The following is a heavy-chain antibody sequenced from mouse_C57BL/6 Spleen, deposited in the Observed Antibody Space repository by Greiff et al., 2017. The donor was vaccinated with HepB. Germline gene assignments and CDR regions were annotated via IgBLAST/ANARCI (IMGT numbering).Heavy chain of an antibody. D-gene: IGHD1-1*01. J-gene: IGHJ3*01. CDR2: IDPETGGT. Sequence: VQLQQSGAELVRPGASVTLSCKASGYTFTDYDMHWVKQTPVHGLEWIGAIDPETGGTAYHQKFKGKAILTADKSSSTAYMKLRSLTSEDSAVYYCTRYGERAFADWGQGTLVTVSA. CDR1: GYTFTDYD. CDR3: TRYGERAFAD. V-gene: IGHV1-15*01.